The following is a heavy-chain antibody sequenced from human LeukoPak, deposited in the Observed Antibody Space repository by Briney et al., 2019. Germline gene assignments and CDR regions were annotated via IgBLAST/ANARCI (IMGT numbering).Heavy chain of an antibody. CDR3: ARRMGTSGWLDY. D-gene: IGHD6-19*01. V-gene: IGHV4-59*12. Sequence: PSETLSLTCTVSGGSISTYYWSWIRQPPGKGLEWIGYIYSSGSTNYNPSLNSRVTISLDTSKNYFSLKLSSVTAADTAVYYCARRMGTSGWLDYWGQGTLVTVSS. CDR2: IYSSGST. CDR1: GGSISTYY. J-gene: IGHJ4*02.